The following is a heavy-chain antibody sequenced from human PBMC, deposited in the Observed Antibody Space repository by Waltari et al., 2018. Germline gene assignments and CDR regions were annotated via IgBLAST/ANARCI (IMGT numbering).Heavy chain of an antibody. CDR2: RAVGTGNT. D-gene: IGHD3-16*01. J-gene: IGHJ4*02. CDR3: AADWGIPGNN. Sequence: QMQLVQSGPEVKKPGTSVKISCWASGFTFSGSAVQWVRQARGQRLEWIGWRAVGTGNTDYSQKFQKRVTITRDRSTSTADMELSSLGSEDTAVYYCAADWGIPGNNWGQGTLVTVSS. CDR1: GFTFSGSA. V-gene: IGHV1-58*01.